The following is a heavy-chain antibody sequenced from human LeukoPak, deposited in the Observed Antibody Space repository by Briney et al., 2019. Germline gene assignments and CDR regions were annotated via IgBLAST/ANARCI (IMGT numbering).Heavy chain of an antibody. CDR3: AKDLYGGNNY. D-gene: IGHD4-17*01. CDR1: GFTFSSYA. CDR2: ISGSGGST. Sequence: GGSLRLSCAASGFTFSSYAMSWVRQAPGKGVEWVSAISGSGGSTYYADSVKGRFTTSRDNSKNTLYLQMNSLRAEDTAVYYCAKDLYGGNNYWGQGTLVTVSS. V-gene: IGHV3-23*01. J-gene: IGHJ4*02.